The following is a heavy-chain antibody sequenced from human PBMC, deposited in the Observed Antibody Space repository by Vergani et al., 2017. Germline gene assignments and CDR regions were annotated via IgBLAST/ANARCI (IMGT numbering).Heavy chain of an antibody. CDR1: GFTFSSYG. CDR3: ARESRVYGGVDY. Sequence: QVQLVESGGGVVQPGRSLRLSCAASGFTFSSYGMHWVRQAPGKGLEWVAVIWYDGSNKYYADSVKGRFTISRDNSKNTLYLQMNSLGAEDTAVYYCARESRVYGGVDYWGQGTLVTVSS. J-gene: IGHJ4*02. CDR2: IWYDGSNK. V-gene: IGHV3-33*01. D-gene: IGHD4-23*01.